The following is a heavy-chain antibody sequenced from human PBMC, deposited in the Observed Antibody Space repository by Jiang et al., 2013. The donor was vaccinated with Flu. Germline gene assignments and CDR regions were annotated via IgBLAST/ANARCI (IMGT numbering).Heavy chain of an antibody. Sequence: GAEVKKPGASVKVSCKASGYTFTGYYMHWVRQAPGQGLEWMGRINPNSGGTNYAQKFQGRVTMTTDTSTSTAYMELRSLRSDDTAVYYCAREAPAARGVWFDPWGQGTLATVSS. CDR3: AREAPAARGVWFDP. CDR1: GYTFTGYY. CDR2: INPNSGGT. J-gene: IGHJ5*02. D-gene: IGHD2-2*01. V-gene: IGHV1-2*06.